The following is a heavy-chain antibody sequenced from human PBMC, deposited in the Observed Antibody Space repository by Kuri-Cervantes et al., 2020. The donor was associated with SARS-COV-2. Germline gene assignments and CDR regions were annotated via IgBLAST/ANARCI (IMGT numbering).Heavy chain of an antibody. V-gene: IGHV1-18*01. J-gene: IGHJ3*02. CDR1: GYTFTSYG. Sequence: ASVKVSCKASGYTFTSYGISWVRQAPGQGLEWMGWINAYNGNTNYAQKLQGRVTMTTDTSTSTAYMELRSLRSEDTAVYYCARGVGSSWYVDDAFDIWGQGTMVTVSS. CDR3: ARGVGSSWYVDDAFDI. CDR2: INAYNGNT. D-gene: IGHD6-13*01.